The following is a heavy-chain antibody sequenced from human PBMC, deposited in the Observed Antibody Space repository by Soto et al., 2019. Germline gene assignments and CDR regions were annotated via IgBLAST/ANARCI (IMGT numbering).Heavy chain of an antibody. J-gene: IGHJ4*02. CDR1: GSTFSSYS. CDR2: ISSSSSSYI. Sequence: GGSLRLSCAASGSTFSSYSMNWVRQAPGKGLEWVSSISSSSSSYIYYADSVKGRFTISRDISKNTLYLQMNSLRAEDTAVYYCAKTRPLYSSGWFDYWGQGTLVTVSS. CDR3: AKTRPLYSSGWFDY. D-gene: IGHD6-19*01. V-gene: IGHV3-21*04.